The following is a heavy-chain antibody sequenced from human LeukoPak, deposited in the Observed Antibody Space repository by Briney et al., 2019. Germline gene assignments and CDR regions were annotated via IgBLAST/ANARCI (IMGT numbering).Heavy chain of an antibody. J-gene: IGHJ4*02. CDR1: GYTFPSYY. CDR2: INHIGGST. CDR3: SRASRVLEDHSITIFTLDF. Sequence: SVKVSCQVSGYTFPSYYIHWLRQAPGQGVEWMGIINHIGGSTSYAQKLQGRLTMNMEISTSKLHLELNGLSSEDTDLHHCSRASRVLEDHSITIFTLDFWGQKTLVTLPS. D-gene: IGHD3-3*01. V-gene: IGHV1-46*01.